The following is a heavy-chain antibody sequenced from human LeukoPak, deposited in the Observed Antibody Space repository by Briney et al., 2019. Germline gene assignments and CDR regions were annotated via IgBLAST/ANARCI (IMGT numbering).Heavy chain of an antibody. CDR3: ASTIFGVVIASV. CDR1: GGTFSSYA. J-gene: IGHJ4*02. V-gene: IGHV1-69*05. Sequence: SVKVSCKASGGTFSSYAISWVRQALGQGLEWMGRIIPIFGTANYAQKFQGRVTITTDESTSTAYMELSSLRSEDTAVYYCASTIFGVVIASVWGQGTLVTVSS. CDR2: IIPIFGTA. D-gene: IGHD3-3*01.